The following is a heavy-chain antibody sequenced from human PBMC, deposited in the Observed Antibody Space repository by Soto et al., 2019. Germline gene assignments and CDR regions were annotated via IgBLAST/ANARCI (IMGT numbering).Heavy chain of an antibody. D-gene: IGHD5-18*01. V-gene: IGHV4-4*02. CDR1: GGSISSSNW. J-gene: IGHJ4*02. CDR2: IYHSGST. Sequence: QVQLQESGPGLVKPSGTLSLTCAVSGGSISSSNWWSWVRQPPGKGLEWFGEIYHSGSTNYNPSLKSRATIPVDKSKNQFSLKLSSVTAADTAVYYCAGGYSYGRSFDYWGQGTLVTVSS. CDR3: AGGYSYGRSFDY.